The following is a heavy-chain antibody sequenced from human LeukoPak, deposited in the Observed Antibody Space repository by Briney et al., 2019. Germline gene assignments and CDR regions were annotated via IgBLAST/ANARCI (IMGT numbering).Heavy chain of an antibody. CDR1: GYSFTSYW. V-gene: IGHV5-51*01. Sequence: GESRKISCKGSGYSFTSYWIGWVRQMPGKGLEWMGIIYPGDSDTRYSPSFQGQVTISADKSISTAYLQWSSLKASDTAMYYCGRHSDVDTAVVNFDYWGQGTLVTVSS. J-gene: IGHJ4*02. CDR3: GRHSDVDTAVVNFDY. D-gene: IGHD5-18*01. CDR2: IYPGDSDT.